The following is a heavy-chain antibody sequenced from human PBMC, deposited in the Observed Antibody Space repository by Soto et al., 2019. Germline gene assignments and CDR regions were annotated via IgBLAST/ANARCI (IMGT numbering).Heavy chain of an antibody. D-gene: IGHD1-26*01. CDR3: ARGTVGTNPNWLGP. CDR2: IYKSGDT. Sequence: EVQLVESGGGLVQPGESLRLSCAASGFTVSSSYLYWVRQAPGKGLEWVSSIYKSGDTYYADSVKGRFTISRDNYKSTLFLQMNSLRAEDTAVYYCARGTVGTNPNWLGPWGQGTLVTVSS. CDR1: GFTVSSSY. V-gene: IGHV3-66*01. J-gene: IGHJ5*02.